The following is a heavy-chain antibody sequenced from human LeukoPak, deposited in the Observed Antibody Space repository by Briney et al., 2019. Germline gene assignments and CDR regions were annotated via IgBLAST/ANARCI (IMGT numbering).Heavy chain of an antibody. D-gene: IGHD5-12*01. CDR3: ARDRQWLQTHYFDY. CDR1: GFTFRNYG. CDR2: IWYGGSNK. Sequence: GGSLRLSCVAYGFTFRNYGMHWVGQAQGRGRGWVAVIWYGGSNKYYADSVRGRFTVSKDNAKNTLYLQMNRLKAEDTAVYYCARDRQWLQTHYFDYWGQGTLISVSP. V-gene: IGHV3-33*01. J-gene: IGHJ4*02.